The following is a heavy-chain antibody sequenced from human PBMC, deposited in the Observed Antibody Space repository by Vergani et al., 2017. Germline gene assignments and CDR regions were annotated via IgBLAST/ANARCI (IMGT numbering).Heavy chain of an antibody. J-gene: IGHJ2*01. CDR2: IYYSGST. CDR3: ARLSRYGDWYFDL. D-gene: IGHD4-17*01. CDR1: GGSISSYY. Sequence: QVQLQESGPGLVKPSETLSLTCTVSGGSISSYYWSWIRQPPGKGLEWIGYIYYSGSTNYNPSLKSRVTISVDTSKNQFSLKLSSVTAADTAVYYCARLSRYGDWYFDLWGHGTLVTVSS. V-gene: IGHV4-59*01.